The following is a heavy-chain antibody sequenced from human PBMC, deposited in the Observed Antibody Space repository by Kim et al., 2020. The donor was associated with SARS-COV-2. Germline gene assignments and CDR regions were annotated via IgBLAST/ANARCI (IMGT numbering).Heavy chain of an antibody. D-gene: IGHD3-10*01. V-gene: IGHV1-2*06. CDR2: INPNSGGT. J-gene: IGHJ3*02. CDR3: ARGETYYYGSGSYYKSAFDI. CDR1: GYTFTGYY. Sequence: ASVKVSCKASGYTFTGYYMHWVRQAPGQGLEWMGRINPNSGGTNYAQKFQGRVTMTRDTSISTAYMELSRLRSDDTAVYYCARGETYYYGSGSYYKSAFDIWGQGTMVTVSS.